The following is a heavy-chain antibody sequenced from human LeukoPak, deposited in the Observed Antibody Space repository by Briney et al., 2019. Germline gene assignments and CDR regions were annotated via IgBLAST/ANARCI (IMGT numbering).Heavy chain of an antibody. CDR2: FTGCWGST. V-gene: IGHV3-23*01. CDR1: GFTFSSYA. Sequence: GGSLRLFCAASGFTFSSYAMRWVRQAPGKGREWVSTFTGCWGSTYNADSVKSRFIISRDNTKNTLYLQMNSLRAEDTAVYYCAKIPSTSVGWMGYYYMDVWRKGTTVTVSS. CDR3: AKIPSTSVGWMGYYYMDV. D-gene: IGHD5-12*01. J-gene: IGHJ6*03.